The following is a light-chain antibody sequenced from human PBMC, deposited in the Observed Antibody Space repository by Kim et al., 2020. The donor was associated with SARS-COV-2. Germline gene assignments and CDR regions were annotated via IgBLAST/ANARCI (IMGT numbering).Light chain of an antibody. J-gene: IGKJ1*01. CDR1: QSVDSY. Sequence: DIEMTQSPSTLSASAGEIATVPCRASQSVDSYLAWHQQKPGKAPTALIYEASNMATGVPSRFSGSGSGTDFTLTISSLQPDDFATYYCQQYNNWSRTFGQGTKVDIK. V-gene: IGKV3-15*01. CDR3: QQYNNWSRT. CDR2: EAS.